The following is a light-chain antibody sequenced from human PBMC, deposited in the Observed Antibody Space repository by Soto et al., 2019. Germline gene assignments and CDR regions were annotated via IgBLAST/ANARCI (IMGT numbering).Light chain of an antibody. CDR1: QSLLHSDGYNY. CDR2: SGS. V-gene: IGKV2-28*01. Sequence: DIVLTQSSLSLPVTPGEPASISCRSSQSLLHSDGYNYVDWYMQKPGHSPQLLIYSGSHRASGVPDRFSGSGSGTDFTLKISRVEAEDVGVYYCMQALQTPVTFGGGTKVEIK. CDR3: MQALQTPVT. J-gene: IGKJ4*01.